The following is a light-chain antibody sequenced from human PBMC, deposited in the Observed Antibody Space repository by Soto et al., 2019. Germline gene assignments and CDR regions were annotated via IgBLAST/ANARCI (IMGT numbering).Light chain of an antibody. J-gene: IGLJ1*01. CDR2: NDN. CDR3: AAWDETLIDV. V-gene: IGLV1-44*01. CDR1: NSNIGSNT. Sequence: QAVLSQPPSAFGAPGPTLTISCFGSNSNIGSNTVSWYQQLPGAAPTLLIYNDNERPSGVPDRFSGSKSGTSASLAISGLQSEDEADYYCAAWDETLIDVFGTGTKVTVL.